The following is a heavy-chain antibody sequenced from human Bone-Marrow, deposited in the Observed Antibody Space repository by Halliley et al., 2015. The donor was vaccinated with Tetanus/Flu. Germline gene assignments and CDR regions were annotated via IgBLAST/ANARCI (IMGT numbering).Heavy chain of an antibody. CDR3: ARGDYDMGWS. Sequence: TLSLTCTVSGGSIATHYWSWIRLPPGNGLEWIGYIYYSGTTTYNPTLKSRVAISVARSNTRFSLTVSSVTAADTAVYYCARGDYDMGWSWGQGTLVTVSS. CDR2: IYYSGTT. D-gene: IGHD3-16*01. J-gene: IGHJ4*02. CDR1: GGSIATHY. V-gene: IGHV4-59*11.